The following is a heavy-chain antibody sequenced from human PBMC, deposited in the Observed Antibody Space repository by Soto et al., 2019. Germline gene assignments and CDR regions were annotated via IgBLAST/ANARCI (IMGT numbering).Heavy chain of an antibody. CDR2: IWYDGSNK. CDR1: GFSFNNFG. CDR3: AGDPSHGSGSYLDY. D-gene: IGHD3-10*01. Sequence: PGGSLRLSCVASGFSFNNFGMHWVRQAPGKGLEWVAVIWYDGSNKYYADSVKGRFTISRDNSKNTLYLPMSSLRAEDTSGYFFAGDPSHGSGSYLDYWGQGALVTVSS. J-gene: IGHJ4*02. V-gene: IGHV3-33*01.